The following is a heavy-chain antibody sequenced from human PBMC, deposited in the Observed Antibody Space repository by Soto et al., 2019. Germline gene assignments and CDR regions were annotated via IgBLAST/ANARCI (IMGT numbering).Heavy chain of an antibody. D-gene: IGHD4-17*01. J-gene: IGHJ4*02. V-gene: IGHV3-66*01. Sequence: GGSLRLSCAASGFTVSSNYMSWVRQAPGKGLEWVSVIYSGGSTYYADSMKGRFTISRDNSKNTLYLQMNSLRAEDTAVYYCAGYLDDYGDLRIDYWGQGTLVTVSS. CDR2: IYSGGST. CDR1: GFTVSSNY. CDR3: AGYLDDYGDLRIDY.